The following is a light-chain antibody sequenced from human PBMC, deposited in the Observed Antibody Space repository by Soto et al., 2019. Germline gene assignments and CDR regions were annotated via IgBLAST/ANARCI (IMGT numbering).Light chain of an antibody. J-gene: IGKJ1*01. V-gene: IGKV1-5*03. CDR3: QQYNSFPWT. CDR1: QTIDSR. CDR2: KAS. Sequence: DIQMTQSPSTLSASVGDRVTITCRASQTIDSRLAWYQQRPGKPPNLLIYKASTLASGVPSRFSGSGSGTEFTLTINSLQPDDFATYYCQQYNSFPWTFGQGTKVDIK.